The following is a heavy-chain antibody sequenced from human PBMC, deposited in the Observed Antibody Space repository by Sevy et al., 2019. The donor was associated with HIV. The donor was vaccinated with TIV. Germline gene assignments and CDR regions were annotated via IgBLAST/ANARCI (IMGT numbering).Heavy chain of an antibody. D-gene: IGHD2-15*01. CDR1: GFTFSDDY. CDR2: ISSSGSSI. Sequence: GGSLRLSCAASGFTFSDDYMSWIRQAPGKGLEWVSHISSSGSSIYYADSVKGRFTISRDNAKNSLYLHMNSLRAEDTAVYYCAKSGRSGGTCAYSWGQGTLVTVSS. CDR3: AKSGRSGGTCAYS. J-gene: IGHJ5*02. V-gene: IGHV3-11*01.